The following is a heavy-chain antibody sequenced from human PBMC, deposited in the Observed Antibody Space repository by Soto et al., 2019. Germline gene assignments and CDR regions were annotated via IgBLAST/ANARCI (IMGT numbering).Heavy chain of an antibody. CDR3: ATPALRYYYDSRASQLFDY. V-gene: IGHV4-39*01. D-gene: IGHD3-22*01. CDR2: IYYSGST. J-gene: IGHJ4*02. Sequence: SQTLSLTCTVSGGSISSSSYYWGWIRQPPGKGLEWIGSIYYSGSTYYNPSLKSRVTISVDTSKNQFSLKLSSVTAADTAVYYCATPALRYYYDSRASQLFDYWGQGTLVTVSS. CDR1: GGSISSSSYY.